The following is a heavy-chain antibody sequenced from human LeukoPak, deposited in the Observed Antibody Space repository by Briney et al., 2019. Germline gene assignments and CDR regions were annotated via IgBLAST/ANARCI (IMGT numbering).Heavy chain of an antibody. CDR2: IRFDGTNK. Sequence: QPGGSLRLSCAASGFTFSSYAMHWVRQSPVKGLEWVAFIRFDGTNKDYTDSVKGRFTISRDKSKNTVYLQMNSLRHEDTAVYYCARVDSEMRLGDYYEYWGQGALVTVSS. CDR3: ARVDSEMRLGDYYEY. V-gene: IGHV3-30*02. J-gene: IGHJ4*02. D-gene: IGHD5-24*01. CDR1: GFTFSSYA.